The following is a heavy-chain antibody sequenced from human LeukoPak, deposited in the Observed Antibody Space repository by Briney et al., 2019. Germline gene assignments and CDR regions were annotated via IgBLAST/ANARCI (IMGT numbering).Heavy chain of an antibody. CDR1: GGSIIRYH. V-gene: IGHV4-4*07. Sequence: SETLSLICSVSGGSIIRYHWSWVRQSAGKGLEWIGRISTSGSPDYNPSLRSRVSMSADTSKNHLSLKLTSVTAADTAVYYCARTRDTALSYFDLWGRGTLVTVSS. CDR3: ARTRDTALSYFDL. D-gene: IGHD5-18*01. CDR2: ISTSGSP. J-gene: IGHJ2*01.